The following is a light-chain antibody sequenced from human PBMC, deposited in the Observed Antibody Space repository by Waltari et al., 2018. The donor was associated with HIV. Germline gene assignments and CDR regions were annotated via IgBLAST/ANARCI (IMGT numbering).Light chain of an antibody. Sequence: QSALTQPPSASGTPGQRVTIPCTGRHPTTRSHNVHCSQQPPGAAPKLLISLNDQRPSGVPDRFSGSKSGTSASLVISGLRSEDEADYFCSVWDDSLAGWMFGGGTRLTVL. CDR1: HPTTRSHN. CDR3: SVWDDSLAGWM. J-gene: IGLJ3*02. CDR2: LND. V-gene: IGLV1-47*01.